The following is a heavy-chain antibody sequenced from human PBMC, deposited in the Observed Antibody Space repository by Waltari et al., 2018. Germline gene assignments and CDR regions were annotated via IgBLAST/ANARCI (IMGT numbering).Heavy chain of an antibody. CDR3: ASDVHSGRYGWFDP. CDR2: IKSDGSAT. J-gene: IGHJ5*02. CDR1: GFTFRTSW. D-gene: IGHD1-26*01. Sequence: EVQLVESGGGLVHPGGSLRLSCEASGFTFRTSWVHWVRQVPGKGLVWVSRIKSDGSATSYADSVKGRFTISRDNAKNTVYLQMNSLRVEDTAVYHCASDVHSGRYGWFDPWGQGTLVTVSS. V-gene: IGHV3-74*01.